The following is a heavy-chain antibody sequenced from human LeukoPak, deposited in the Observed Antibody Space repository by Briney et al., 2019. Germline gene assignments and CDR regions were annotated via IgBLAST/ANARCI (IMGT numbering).Heavy chain of an antibody. CDR3: TRGLHDY. CDR2: MTEDGNNE. Sequence: GGSLRLSCAASAFTISSYWMNWVRQAPGKGLEWVASMTEDGNNEFYVDSVKGRFTISGDNAKNSLYLQMNSLRADDTAVYYCTRGLHDYWGQGTLVTVS. V-gene: IGHV3-7*01. D-gene: IGHD2-15*01. CDR1: AFTISSYW. J-gene: IGHJ4*02.